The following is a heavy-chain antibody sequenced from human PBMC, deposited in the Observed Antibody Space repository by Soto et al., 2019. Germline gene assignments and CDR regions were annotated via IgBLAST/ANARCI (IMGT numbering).Heavy chain of an antibody. V-gene: IGHV4-34*01. Sequence: SETLSLTCAVYGGSLSGYYWSWVRQPPGQGLEWIGEINHSGSTNYNPSLKRRVTISVDTSKSQFSLKLKSVSAADTAVYYCAREDILGYYYYGMDVWGQGTTVTVSS. D-gene: IGHD3-16*01. CDR1: GGSLSGYY. J-gene: IGHJ6*02. CDR3: AREDILGYYYYGMDV. CDR2: INHSGST.